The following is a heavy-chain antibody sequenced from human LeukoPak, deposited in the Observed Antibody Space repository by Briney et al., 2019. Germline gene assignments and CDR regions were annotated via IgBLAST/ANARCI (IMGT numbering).Heavy chain of an antibody. Sequence: GGSLRLSCAASGFTFRSYAMSWARQAPGKGREWVLAISGSGTSTYYADSVKGRFTISRDNSKNTLYLQMNSLRAEDTAVYYCEGTYYYDSSDDYWGQGTLVTVSS. CDR2: ISGSGTST. CDR3: EGTYYYDSSDDY. V-gene: IGHV3-23*01. D-gene: IGHD3-22*01. J-gene: IGHJ4*02. CDR1: GFTFRSYA.